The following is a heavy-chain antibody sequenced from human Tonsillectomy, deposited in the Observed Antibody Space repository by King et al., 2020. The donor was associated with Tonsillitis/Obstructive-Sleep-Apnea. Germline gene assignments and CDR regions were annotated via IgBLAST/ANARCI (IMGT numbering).Heavy chain of an antibody. CDR3: ARQVKIAARPGWFDP. J-gene: IGHJ5*02. V-gene: IGHV4-39*01. Sequence: QLQESGPGLVKPSETLSLTCTVSGGSISSSSYYWGWIRQPPGKGLEWIGSIYYSGSTYYNPSLKSRVTITVDTSKNHFSLKLSSVTAADTAVYYCARQVKIAARPGWFDPWGQGTLVTVSS. CDR1: GGSISSSSYY. D-gene: IGHD6-6*01. CDR2: IYYSGST.